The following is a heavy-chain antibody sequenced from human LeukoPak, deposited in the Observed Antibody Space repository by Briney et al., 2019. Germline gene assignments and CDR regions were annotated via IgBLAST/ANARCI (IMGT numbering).Heavy chain of an antibody. CDR3: AKGDDIGKHPIRAFYFDN. V-gene: IGHV3-23*01. J-gene: IGHJ4*02. CDR1: GFIFGRHA. Sequence: GGSLRLSCTASGFIFGRHAMRSVRQAPGKGRDWVSTTGLNSVNTLCADSVQGRFTISRDNSRNTLDLQIDNLRVDDTAVYYCAKGDDIGKHPIRAFYFDNWRQGTLVTVSS. D-gene: IGHD5-24*01. CDR2: TGLNSVNT.